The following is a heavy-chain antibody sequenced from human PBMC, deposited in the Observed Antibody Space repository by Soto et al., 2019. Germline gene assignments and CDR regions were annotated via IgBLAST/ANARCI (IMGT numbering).Heavy chain of an antibody. CDR1: GVAFSSYA. V-gene: IGHV1-69*13. J-gene: IGHJ6*02. CDR3: ATSTHSRAGYSYYYYGMDV. CDR2: IIPIFGTA. D-gene: IGHD3-9*01. Sequence: ASVNVSCKASGVAFSSYAISWVRQARGQGLEWMGGIIPIFGTANYAQKFQGRVTITADESTSTAYMELSSLRSEDTAVYYCATSTHSRAGYSYYYYGMDVWGQGTPATVSS.